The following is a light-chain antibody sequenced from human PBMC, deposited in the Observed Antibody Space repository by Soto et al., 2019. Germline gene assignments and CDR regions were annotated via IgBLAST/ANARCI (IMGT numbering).Light chain of an antibody. CDR3: QQYGSSPHT. J-gene: IGKJ3*01. CDR2: GAS. Sequence: EIVLTQSPGTLSLSPGERATLSCRASQSVNSNYLAWYQQTPGQAPRLLIYGASSRAAGMPDRFSASRSGTDNTLTTSSLETDDFAVDYCQQYGSSPHTFGAATIVDIK. CDR1: QSVNSNY. V-gene: IGKV3-20*01.